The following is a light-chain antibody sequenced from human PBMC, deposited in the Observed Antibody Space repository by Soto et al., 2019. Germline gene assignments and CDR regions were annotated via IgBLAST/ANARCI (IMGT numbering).Light chain of an antibody. J-gene: IGLJ3*02. Sequence: QSALTQPPSASGSPGQSVTISCTGTSSDVGAYNYVSWYQQHPGKAPKLMIYDVSKRPSGVPDRFSGSKSGNTASLTVSGLQAEDESDFYCISYAGSSIWVFGGGTKLPVL. V-gene: IGLV2-8*01. CDR3: ISYAGSSIWV. CDR2: DVS. CDR1: SSDVGAYNY.